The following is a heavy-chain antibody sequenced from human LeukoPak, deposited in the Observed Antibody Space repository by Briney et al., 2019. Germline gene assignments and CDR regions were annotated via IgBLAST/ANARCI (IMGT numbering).Heavy chain of an antibody. CDR1: GFTFSSYW. CDR3: ERAVGGNDGRTFGY. CDR2: VSSDGSIT. D-gene: IGHD3-3*01. V-gene: IGHV3-74*01. Sequence: GSLRLSCAASGFTFSSYWMHWVRQAPGKGLVWVSRVSSDGSITDYTDSVKGRFTISRDNAKNTLYLQMNSLRAEDTAMYYCERAVGGNDGRTFGYWAQGTLVTVSS. J-gene: IGHJ4*02.